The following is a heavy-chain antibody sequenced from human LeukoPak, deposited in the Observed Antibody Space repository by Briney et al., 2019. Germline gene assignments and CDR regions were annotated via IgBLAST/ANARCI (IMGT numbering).Heavy chain of an antibody. Sequence: GGSLRLSCTASGFIVNSNYMSWLRQAPGKGLEWVSVIYSGGSTYYADSVKGRFTISRHNSKNTLYLQMNSLRAEDTAVYYCARTIRSRAPAAFDIWSQGTMVTVSS. CDR2: IYSGGST. CDR1: GFIVNSNY. J-gene: IGHJ3*02. V-gene: IGHV3-53*04. CDR3: ARTIRSRAPAAFDI. D-gene: IGHD1-14*01.